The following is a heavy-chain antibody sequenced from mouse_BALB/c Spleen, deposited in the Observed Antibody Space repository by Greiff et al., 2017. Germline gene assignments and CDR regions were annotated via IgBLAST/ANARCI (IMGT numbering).Heavy chain of an antibody. CDR2: ISSGGSYT. CDR3: IEAWFAY. Sequence: DVMLVESGGGLVKPGGSLKLSCAASGFTFSSYTMSWVRQTPEKRLEWVATISSGGSYTYYPDSVKGRFTISRDNAKNTLYLQMSSLKSEDTAMYYCIEAWFAYWGQGTLVTVSA. CDR1: GFTFSSYT. J-gene: IGHJ3*01. V-gene: IGHV5-6-4*01.